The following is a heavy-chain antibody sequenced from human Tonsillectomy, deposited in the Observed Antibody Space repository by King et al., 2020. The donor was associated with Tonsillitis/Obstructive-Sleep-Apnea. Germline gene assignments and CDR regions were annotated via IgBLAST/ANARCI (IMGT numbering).Heavy chain of an antibody. CDR3: ATGDSGSFLIDY. CDR1: GYTLTELS. CDR2: FDHEDGEK. J-gene: IGHJ4*02. D-gene: IGHD1-26*01. Sequence: VQLVESGAEVKKPGASVKVSCKVSGYTLTELSMHWVRQAPGKGLEWMGGFDHEDGEKNYAQKFQGRVTMNEDTSTDTAYMELSSLRSEDTAVYYCATGDSGSFLIDYWGQGTLVTVSS. V-gene: IGHV1-24*01.